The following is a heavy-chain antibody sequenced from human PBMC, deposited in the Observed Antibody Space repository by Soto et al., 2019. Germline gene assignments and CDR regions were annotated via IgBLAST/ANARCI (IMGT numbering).Heavy chain of an antibody. CDR1: GYTFTRYA. V-gene: IGHV1-3*01. CDR2: INAGNGNT. Sequence: QVKLVQSGAEVKKPGASVKVSGKASGYTFTRYAMHWVRQAPGQRLEWMGWINAGNGNTKYSQKFQGRVTITRNTSASTAYMELSSLRSEETAVYYCARDYYDISGYYVDYWGQGTLVTVSS. CDR3: ARDYYDISGYYVDY. D-gene: IGHD3-22*01. J-gene: IGHJ4*02.